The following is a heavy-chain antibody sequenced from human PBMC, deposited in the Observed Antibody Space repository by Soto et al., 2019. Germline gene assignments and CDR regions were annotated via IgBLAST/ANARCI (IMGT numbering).Heavy chain of an antibody. V-gene: IGHV3-30-3*01. CDR1: GFTFSSYA. CDR3: AREVLGELFDFDY. Sequence: PGGSLRLSCAASGFTFSSYAMHWVRQAPGKGLEWVAVISYDGSNKYYADSVKGRFTISRDNSKNMLYLQMNSLRAEDTAVYYCAREVLGELFDFDYWGQGTLVTVSS. D-gene: IGHD3-10*01. CDR2: ISYDGSNK. J-gene: IGHJ4*02.